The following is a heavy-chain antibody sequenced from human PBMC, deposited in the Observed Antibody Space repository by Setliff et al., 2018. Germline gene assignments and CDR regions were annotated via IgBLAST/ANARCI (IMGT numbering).Heavy chain of an antibody. V-gene: IGHV3-23*01. CDR1: AGTFSSYA. CDR3: AKSSGSSSATNLEY. D-gene: IGHD3-10*01. CDR2: ISGSGGST. J-gene: IGHJ4*02. Sequence: GGSLRLSGAASAGTFSSYAMTWVRQAPGKGLEWVSSISGSGGSTYHADSVKGRFTISRANSKNTLYLQMNSLRVEYTALYYCAKSSGSSSATNLEYLGPGTLVTVSS.